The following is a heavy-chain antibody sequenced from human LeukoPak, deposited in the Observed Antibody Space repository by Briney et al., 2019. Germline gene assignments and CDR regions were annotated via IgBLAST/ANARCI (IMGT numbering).Heavy chain of an antibody. D-gene: IGHD6-19*01. J-gene: IGHJ4*02. CDR1: GFTVSSNY. Sequence: GGSLRLSCAASGFTVSSNYMSWVRQAPGKGLEWVSVIYSGGSTYYADSVKGRFTISRHNSKNTLYLQMNSLRAEDTAVYDCARVPLGYSSGWYYFDYWGQGTLVTVSS. V-gene: IGHV3-53*04. CDR2: IYSGGST. CDR3: ARVPLGYSSGWYYFDY.